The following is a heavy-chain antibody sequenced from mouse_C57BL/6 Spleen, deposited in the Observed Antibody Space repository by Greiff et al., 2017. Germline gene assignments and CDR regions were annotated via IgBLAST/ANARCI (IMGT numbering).Heavy chain of an antibody. CDR2: IYPGSGST. CDR3: ARSSLGDGYYHYAMDY. V-gene: IGHV1-55*01. CDR1: GYTFTSYW. D-gene: IGHD2-3*01. J-gene: IGHJ4*01. Sequence: QVQLQQPGAELVKPGASVKMSCKASGYTFTSYWITWVKQRPGQGLEWIGDIYPGSGSTNYNEKFKSKATLTVDTSSSTAYMQLSSLTSEDSAVYYCARSSLGDGYYHYAMDYWGQGTSVTVSS.